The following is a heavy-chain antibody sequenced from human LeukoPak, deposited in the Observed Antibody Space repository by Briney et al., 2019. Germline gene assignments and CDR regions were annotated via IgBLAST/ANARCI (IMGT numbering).Heavy chain of an antibody. Sequence: SETLSLTCTVSGGSISSSSYYWGWIRQPPGKGLEWIGSIYYSGSTYYNPSLKSRVTISVDTSKNQFSLKLSSVTAADTAVYYCARASKVTLPPGRWSLNIVVVPAAIRTFFDYWGQGTLVTVSS. CDR3: ARASKVTLPPGRWSLNIVVVPAAIRTFFDY. V-gene: IGHV4-39*07. CDR1: GGSISSSSYY. D-gene: IGHD2-2*02. J-gene: IGHJ4*02. CDR2: IYYSGST.